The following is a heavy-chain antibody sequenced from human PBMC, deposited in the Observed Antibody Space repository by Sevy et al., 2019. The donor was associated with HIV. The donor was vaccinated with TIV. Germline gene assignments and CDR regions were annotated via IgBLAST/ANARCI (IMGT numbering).Heavy chain of an antibody. J-gene: IGHJ3*02. CDR3: ARDSVAKHYYDSSDDAFDI. CDR2: ISYDGSNK. V-gene: IGHV3-30-3*01. D-gene: IGHD3-22*01. Sequence: GGSLRLSCAASGFTFSSNAMHWVRQAPGKGLEWVAVISYDGSNKYYADSVKGRFTISRDNSKNTLYLQMNSLRAEDTAVYYCARDSVAKHYYDSSDDAFDIWGQGTMVTVSS. CDR1: GFTFSSNA.